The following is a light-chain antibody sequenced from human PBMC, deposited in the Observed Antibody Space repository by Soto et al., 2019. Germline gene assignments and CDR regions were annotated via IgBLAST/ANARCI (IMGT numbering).Light chain of an antibody. J-gene: IGKJ4*01. Sequence: ENVLTQSPGTLSLSPGERATLSCRVSQSLSSSYLAWYQQKPGQAPRLLIYGASSRATGIPDRFSGSGSGTDFTLTISRLDPEDFAVYYCQQFATSPLTFGGGTKVEIK. CDR3: QQFATSPLT. CDR1: QSLSSSY. V-gene: IGKV3-20*01. CDR2: GAS.